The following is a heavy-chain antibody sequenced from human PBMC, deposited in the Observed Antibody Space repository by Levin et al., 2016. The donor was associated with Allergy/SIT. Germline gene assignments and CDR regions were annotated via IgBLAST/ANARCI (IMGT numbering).Heavy chain of an antibody. CDR2: IRYDGSNK. CDR3: AKGYSYGYEWFPSSYYFDY. D-gene: IGHD5-18*01. V-gene: IGHV3-30*02. Sequence: GGSLRLSCAASGFTFSSYGMHWVRQAPGKGLEWVAFIRYDGSNKYYADSVKGRFTISRDNSKNTLYLQMNSLRAEDTAVYYCAKGYSYGYEWFPSSYYFDYWGQGTLVTVSS. J-gene: IGHJ4*02. CDR1: GFTFSSYG.